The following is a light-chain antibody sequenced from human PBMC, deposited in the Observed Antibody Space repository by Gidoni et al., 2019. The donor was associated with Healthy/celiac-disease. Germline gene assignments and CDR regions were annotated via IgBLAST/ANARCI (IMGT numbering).Light chain of an antibody. J-gene: IGLJ2*01. CDR1: SSNIGAGYD. CDR2: GNS. V-gene: IGLV1-40*01. CDR3: QSYDSSLSGSG. Sequence: QSVLTQPPSVSWAPGQRVTISCTGSSSNIGAGYDVHWYQQLPGTAPKLLIYGNSNRPSGVPDRFSGSKSGTSASLAITGLQAEDEADYYCQSYDSSLSGSGFGGGTKLTVL.